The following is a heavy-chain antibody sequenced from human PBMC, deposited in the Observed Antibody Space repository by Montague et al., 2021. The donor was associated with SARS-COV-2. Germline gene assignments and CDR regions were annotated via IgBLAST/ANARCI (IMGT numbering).Heavy chain of an antibody. V-gene: IGHV4-59*01. CDR3: ARSGWLPRGFDS. J-gene: IGHJ4*02. D-gene: IGHD5-12*01. CDR2: INYSGIT. CDR1: GGSISTYY. Sequence: SETLSLTCTVSGGSISTYYWSWIRQPPGKGLEWIAYINYSGITNYNPSLKSRVSVSLDTSKNHFSLNLKSVTAADTAVYYCARSGWLPRGFDSWGQGTLVTVSS.